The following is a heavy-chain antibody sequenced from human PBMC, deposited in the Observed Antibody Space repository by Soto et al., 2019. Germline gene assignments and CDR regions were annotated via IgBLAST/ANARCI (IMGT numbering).Heavy chain of an antibody. J-gene: IGHJ4*02. V-gene: IGHV3-7*05. CDR3: ARGGSHSSDS. D-gene: IGHD1-26*01. CDR2: ITEDGSET. Sequence: EVQLVESGGNLVQPGGSLRLSCAASGFTFSAFWMSWVRRAPGRGLEWVANITEDGSETYYVDSVEGRFTISRDNAKKSLYLQMNSLRAEDTALYYCARGGSHSSDSWGQGALVTVSS. CDR1: GFTFSAFW.